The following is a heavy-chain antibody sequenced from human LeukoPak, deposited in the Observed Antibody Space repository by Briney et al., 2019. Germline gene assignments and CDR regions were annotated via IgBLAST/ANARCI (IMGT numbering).Heavy chain of an antibody. CDR1: GYTFTNYY. Sequence: ASVTVSSKTSGYTFTNYYVHWGRQAPGQGLEWMGYIIPDSGGADYDQRFQGRVTMTRDKSISTVYMELSSLRSDDTAVYYCSTEDKYCSGANCGKYWGQGTLVTVSS. CDR3: STEDKYCSGANCGKY. CDR2: IIPDSGGA. D-gene: IGHD2-15*01. V-gene: IGHV1-2*02. J-gene: IGHJ4*02.